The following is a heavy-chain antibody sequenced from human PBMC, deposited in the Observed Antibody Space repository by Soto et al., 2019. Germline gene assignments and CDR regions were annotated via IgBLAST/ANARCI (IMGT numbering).Heavy chain of an antibody. J-gene: IGHJ5*02. CDR3: ARHNRYSSTWFEAWFDP. V-gene: IGHV4-59*12. D-gene: IGHD6-13*01. CDR2: IYYSGST. CDR1: GGSISSYY. Sequence: SETLSLTCTVSGGSISSYYWSWIRQPPGKGLEWIGYIYYSGSTNYNPSLKSRVTISVDTSKNQFSLKLSSVTASDTAMYYCARHNRYSSTWFEAWFDPWGQGTLVTVSS.